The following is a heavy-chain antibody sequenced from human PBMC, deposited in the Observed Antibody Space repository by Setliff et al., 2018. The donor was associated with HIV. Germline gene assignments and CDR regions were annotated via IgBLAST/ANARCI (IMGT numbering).Heavy chain of an antibody. Sequence: GGSLRLSCEASGFTLRGYDMHWVRQAPGKGLEWVTFIRYDGSNKYYADSVKGRFTISRDNSKNTLYLQMNSLRAEDTAVYYCAKDWKVWFGELSQDYYYGMDVWGQGTTVTVSS. CDR3: AKDWKVWFGELSQDYYYGMDV. V-gene: IGHV3-30*02. CDR2: IRYDGSNK. D-gene: IGHD3-10*01. J-gene: IGHJ6*02. CDR1: GFTLRGYD.